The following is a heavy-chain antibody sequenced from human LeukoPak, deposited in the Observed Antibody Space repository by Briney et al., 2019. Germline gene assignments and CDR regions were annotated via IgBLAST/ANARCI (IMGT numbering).Heavy chain of an antibody. CDR2: IYYSGST. J-gene: IGHJ4*02. D-gene: IGHD3-22*01. CDR3: ASGRTYDSSGYYAPYYLDY. Sequence: SETLSLTCTVSGGSISSSSYYWGWIRQPPGKGLEWIGSIYYSGSTYYNPSLKSRVTISVDTSKNQFSLKLSSVTAADTAVYYCASGRTYDSSGYYAPYYLDYWGQGTLVTVSS. CDR1: GGSISSSSYY. V-gene: IGHV4-39*01.